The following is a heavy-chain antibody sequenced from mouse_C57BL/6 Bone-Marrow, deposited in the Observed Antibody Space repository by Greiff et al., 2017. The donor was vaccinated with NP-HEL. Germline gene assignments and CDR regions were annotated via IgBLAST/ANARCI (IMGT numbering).Heavy chain of an antibody. CDR3: AREELVGGVAY. V-gene: IGHV1-82*01. Sequence: VQVVESGPELVKPGASVKISCKASGYAFSSSWMNWVKQRPGKGLEWIGRIYPGDGDTNYNGKFKGKATLTADKSSSTAYMQLSSLTSEDSAVYFCAREELVGGVAYWGQGTLVTVSA. D-gene: IGHD2-12*01. J-gene: IGHJ3*01. CDR1: GYAFSSSW. CDR2: IYPGDGDT.